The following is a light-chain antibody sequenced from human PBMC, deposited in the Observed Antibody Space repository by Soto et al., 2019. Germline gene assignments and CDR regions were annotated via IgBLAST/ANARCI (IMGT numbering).Light chain of an antibody. CDR2: VAS. J-gene: IGKJ1*01. Sequence: EIVLTQSPGTLSLSPGERATISCRASQSVSSSYLAWYQQKPGQAPRLLIYVASSRATGIPDRFSGSGSGTDFSLTISRLEPEDFAVYYCQQYGSSPPWTFGQGTKVEIK. CDR3: QQYGSSPPWT. CDR1: QSVSSSY. V-gene: IGKV3-20*01.